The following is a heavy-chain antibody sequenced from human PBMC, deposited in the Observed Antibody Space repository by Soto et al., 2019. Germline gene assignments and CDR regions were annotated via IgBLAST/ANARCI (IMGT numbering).Heavy chain of an antibody. V-gene: IGHV1-69*01. Sequence: QVQLVQSGAEVKKPGSSVKVSCKASGGTFSSYAISWVRQAPGQGLEWMGGITPIFGTANYAQKFQGRVTITADESTTTADMELSSLRSEDTAVYYCARVWNCGGNSGICYYGMDVWGQGTTVTVSS. CDR3: ARVWNCGGNSGICYYGMDV. J-gene: IGHJ6*02. D-gene: IGHD2-21*02. CDR1: GGTFSSYA. CDR2: ITPIFGTA.